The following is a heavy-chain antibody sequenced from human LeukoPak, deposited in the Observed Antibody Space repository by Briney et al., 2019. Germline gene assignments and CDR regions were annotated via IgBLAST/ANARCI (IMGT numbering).Heavy chain of an antibody. J-gene: IGHJ4*02. Sequence: GGSLRLSCAASGFTFDDYGMSWVRQAPGKGLEWVSGINWNGGSTGYADSVKGRFAISRDNAKNSLYLQMNSPRAEDTALYYCARGAEDIVVVPAHYYFDYWGQGTLVTVSS. CDR1: GFTFDDYG. CDR3: ARGAEDIVVVPAHYYFDY. D-gene: IGHD2-2*01. V-gene: IGHV3-20*04. CDR2: INWNGGST.